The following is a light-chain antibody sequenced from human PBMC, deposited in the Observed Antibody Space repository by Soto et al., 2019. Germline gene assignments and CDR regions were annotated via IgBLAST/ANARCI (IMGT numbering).Light chain of an antibody. CDR2: KAS. J-gene: IGKJ4*01. Sequence: DIQMTQSPSTVSASVGERVTITCRASQSINNWLAWYQEKPGKAPKLLIHKASSLESGVPSRFSGSGSGTEFTLTIASLQPDDSATYYCQQYNGSPVTFGGGTRVQIK. CDR1: QSINNW. V-gene: IGKV1-5*03. CDR3: QQYNGSPVT.